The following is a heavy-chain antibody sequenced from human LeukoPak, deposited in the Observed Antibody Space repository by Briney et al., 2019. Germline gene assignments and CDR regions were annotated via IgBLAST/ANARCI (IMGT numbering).Heavy chain of an antibody. CDR2: IYYSGSI. CDR1: GGSISSSSYY. J-gene: IGHJ4*02. V-gene: IGHV4-39*07. Sequence: PSEALSLTCTVSGGSISSSSYYWGWIRQPPGKGLEWIGSIYYSGSIYYNPSLKSRVTISVDTSKNQFSLKLSSVTAADTAVYYCARRNGQDIVATFRRRYYFDYWGQGTLVTVSS. CDR3: ARRNGQDIVATFRRRYYFDY. D-gene: IGHD5-12*01.